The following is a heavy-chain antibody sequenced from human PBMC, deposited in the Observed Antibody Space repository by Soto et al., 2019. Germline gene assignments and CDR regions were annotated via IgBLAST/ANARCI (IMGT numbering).Heavy chain of an antibody. CDR1: GGSLSGYY. J-gene: IGHJ4*01. CDR3: ARGQEGVVATH. V-gene: IGHV4-34*01. D-gene: IGHD5-12*01. Sequence: QVQLQQWGAGLLKPSETLSLKCAVTGGSLSGYYWSWIRQPPGKGLEWIGEVKDGGHTNYSPSLRGRVTISSDTSNTQFSRRLNSVTAADTGVYYCARGQEGVVATHWDHGSLVTVSS. CDR2: VKDGGHT.